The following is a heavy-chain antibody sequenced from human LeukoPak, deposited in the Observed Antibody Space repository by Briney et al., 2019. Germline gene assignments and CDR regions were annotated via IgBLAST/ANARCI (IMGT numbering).Heavy chain of an antibody. D-gene: IGHD6-19*01. Sequence: GGSLRLSCAASGFTFSSYAMNWVRQAPGRGLEWVSAISGRAGSTSYADSVKGRFTISRDNSKNTLYLQMNSLRAEDTAVYYCAKDGVAGKIMYYFDYWGQGTLVTVSS. J-gene: IGHJ4*02. CDR2: ISGRAGST. CDR1: GFTFSSYA. CDR3: AKDGVAGKIMYYFDY. V-gene: IGHV3-23*01.